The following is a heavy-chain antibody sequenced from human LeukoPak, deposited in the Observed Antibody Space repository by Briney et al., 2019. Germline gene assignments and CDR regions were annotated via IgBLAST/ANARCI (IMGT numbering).Heavy chain of an antibody. CDR3: ARDDGSRSYSVY. V-gene: IGHV4-59*01. CDR1: GGSINSYY. CDR2: IYYSGST. J-gene: IGHJ4*02. D-gene: IGHD1-26*01. Sequence: SETLSLTCTVSGGSINSYYWSWIRQPPGKGLEWIGYIYYSGSTNYSPSLKSRVTISVDTSKTQFSLKLSSVSAADTAVYYCARDDGSRSYSVYWGQGTLVTVSS.